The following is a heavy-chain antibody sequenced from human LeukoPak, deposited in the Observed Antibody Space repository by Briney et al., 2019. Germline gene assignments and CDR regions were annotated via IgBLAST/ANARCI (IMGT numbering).Heavy chain of an antibody. J-gene: IGHJ3*01. CDR2: IDSGSSVL. V-gene: IGHV3-48*03. Sequence: GGSLRLSCAASGFSFSSYEMSWVRQAPGKGLEWVAYIDSGSSVLKYADSVKGRFTVSRGNTQNSLYLQLNNLRVEDTAVYYCAREVTVTPDALDVWGQGTMVTVSS. D-gene: IGHD5-18*01. CDR3: AREVTVTPDALDV. CDR1: GFSFSSYE.